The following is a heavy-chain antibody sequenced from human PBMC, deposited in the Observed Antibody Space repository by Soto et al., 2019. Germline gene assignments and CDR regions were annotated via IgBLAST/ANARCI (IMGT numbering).Heavy chain of an antibody. CDR1: GFTFSTFG. Sequence: QLVESGGGVVPPGASLRLSCAASGFTFSTFGMHWVRQTPGKGLEWVAVISYDGNNKVYADSVKGRFTISSDNYKNTVDLVMNSLRDDDTSVYYCAKDLQAYGDYDYYCYGLDVWGQGDTVSVSS. D-gene: IGHD4-17*01. V-gene: IGHV3-30*18. CDR2: ISYDGNNK. CDR3: AKDLQAYGDYDYYCYGLDV. J-gene: IGHJ6*02.